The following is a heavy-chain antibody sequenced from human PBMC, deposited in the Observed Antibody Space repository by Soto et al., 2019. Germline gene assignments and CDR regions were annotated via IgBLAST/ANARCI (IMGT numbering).Heavy chain of an antibody. J-gene: IGHJ5*02. V-gene: IGHV1-69*13. D-gene: IGHD2-15*01. Sequence: GASVKVSCKASGGAFSSYAISWVRQAPGQGLEWMGGIIPIFGTANYAQKFQGRVTITADESTSTAYMELSSLRSEDTAVYYCARAPLGYCSGGSCYMGVIDPWGQGTLVTVSS. CDR2: IIPIFGTA. CDR1: GGAFSSYA. CDR3: ARAPLGYCSGGSCYMGVIDP.